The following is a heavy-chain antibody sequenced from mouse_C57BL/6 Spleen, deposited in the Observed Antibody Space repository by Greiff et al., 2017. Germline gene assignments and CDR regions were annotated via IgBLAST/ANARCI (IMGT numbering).Heavy chain of an antibody. CDR1: GFTFSSYA. J-gene: IGHJ3*01. V-gene: IGHV5-4*03. CDR2: ISDGGSYT. Sequence: EVMLVESGGGLVKPGGSLKLSCAASGFTFSSYAMSWVRQTPEKRLEWVATISDGGSYTYYPDNVKGRFTISRDNAKNNLYLQMRHLKSEDTAMYYCAPNWDGKAWFAYWGQGTLVTVSA. CDR3: APNWDGKAWFAY. D-gene: IGHD4-1*01.